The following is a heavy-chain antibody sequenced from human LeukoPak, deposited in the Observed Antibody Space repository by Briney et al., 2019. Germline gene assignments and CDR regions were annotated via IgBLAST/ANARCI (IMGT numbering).Heavy chain of an antibody. D-gene: IGHD3-9*01. CDR1: GVSFSGYY. CDR2: IYYSGST. V-gene: IGHV4-59*01. CDR3: ARSNDILTGRPGLTN. Sequence: SETLSLTCAVYGVSFSGYYWSWIRQPPGKGLEWIGYIYYSGSTNYNPSLKSRVTISVDTSKNQFSLKLSSVTAADTAVYYCARSNDILTGRPGLTNWGQGTLVTVSS. J-gene: IGHJ4*02.